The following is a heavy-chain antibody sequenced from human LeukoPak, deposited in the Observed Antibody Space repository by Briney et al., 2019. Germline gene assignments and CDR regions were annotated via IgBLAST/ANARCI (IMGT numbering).Heavy chain of an antibody. Sequence: SGGSLRLSCAASGFTFSTYAMSWVRQAPGQGLEWVSTISGSSGDTYYADSVKGRFTISRDNPKNTLYLQMNSLRVEDTAVYYCAKDRSDSSSWYAGSHWGQGTLVTVSS. CDR2: ISGSSGDT. D-gene: IGHD6-13*01. J-gene: IGHJ4*02. CDR3: AKDRSDSSSWYAGSH. CDR1: GFTFSTYA. V-gene: IGHV3-23*01.